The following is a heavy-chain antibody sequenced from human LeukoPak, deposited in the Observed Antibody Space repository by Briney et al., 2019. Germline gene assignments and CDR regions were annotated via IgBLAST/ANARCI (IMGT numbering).Heavy chain of an antibody. CDR1: GFTFSTYG. V-gene: IGHV3-7*01. D-gene: IGHD3-10*02. CDR3: AREKMLP. CDR2: IKHDGSEK. Sequence: GGFLSLSCAASGFTFSTYGMNWVRLAPGKGLEWVANIKHDGSEKYYVDSVMGRFTISRDNAKNSLYLQMNSLRAEDTAVYYCAREKMLPWGQGTLVTVSS. J-gene: IGHJ4*02.